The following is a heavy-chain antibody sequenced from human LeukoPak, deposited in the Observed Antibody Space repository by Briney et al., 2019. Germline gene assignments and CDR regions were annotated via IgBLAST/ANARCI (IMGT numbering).Heavy chain of an antibody. J-gene: IGHJ4*02. CDR3: AIGNLRGLFLDY. CDR2: IIPIFGTA. V-gene: IGHV1-69*05. D-gene: IGHD2-21*01. CDR1: GGTFSSYA. Sequence: SVKVSCKASGGTFSSYAISWVRQAPGQGLEWMGGIIPIFGTANYAQKFQGRVTITTDESTSTAYMELSSLRSEDTAVYYYAIGNLRGLFLDYWGQGTLVTVSS.